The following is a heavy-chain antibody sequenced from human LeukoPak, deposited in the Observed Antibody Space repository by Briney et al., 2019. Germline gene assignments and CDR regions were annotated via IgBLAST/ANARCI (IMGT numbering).Heavy chain of an antibody. CDR1: GGSITGFY. J-gene: IGHJ4*02. CDR2: IYSSGST. Sequence: SETLSLSCTVSGGSITGFYWTWLRQPPGKGLEWIGYIYSSGSTNYNPSLKSRVAISVDTSKNQFSLKLSSMTASDTAVYYCAREGTGSFEYWGQGTLVTVSS. D-gene: IGHD7-27*01. V-gene: IGHV4-59*01. CDR3: AREGTGSFEY.